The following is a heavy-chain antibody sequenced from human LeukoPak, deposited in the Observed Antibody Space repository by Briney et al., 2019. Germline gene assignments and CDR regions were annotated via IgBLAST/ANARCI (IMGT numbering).Heavy chain of an antibody. Sequence: PGGSLRLSCAVSGITLSNYGMSWVRQAPGKGLEWVAGISDSGGRTKYADSVKGRFTISRDNSKNTLYLQMNSLRAEDTAVYYCAKDQSGQLRYFDWLLYGNWFDPWGQGTLVTVSS. J-gene: IGHJ5*02. D-gene: IGHD3-9*01. CDR2: ISDSGGRT. CDR3: AKDQSGQLRYFDWLLYGNWFDP. CDR1: GITLSNYG. V-gene: IGHV3-23*01.